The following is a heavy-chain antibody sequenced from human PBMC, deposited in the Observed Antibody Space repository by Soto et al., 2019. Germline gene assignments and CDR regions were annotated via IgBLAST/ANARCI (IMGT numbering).Heavy chain of an antibody. J-gene: IGHJ4*02. CDR3: ARERIAAAGSFDY. CDR2: INPNSGGT. CDR1: GYTFTGYY. Sequence: ASVKVSCKASGYTFTGYYMHWVRQAPGQGLEWMGWINPNSGGTNYAQKFQGWVTMTRDTSISTAYMELSRLRSDDTAVYYCARERIAAAGSFDYWGQGTLVTVSS. D-gene: IGHD6-13*01. V-gene: IGHV1-2*04.